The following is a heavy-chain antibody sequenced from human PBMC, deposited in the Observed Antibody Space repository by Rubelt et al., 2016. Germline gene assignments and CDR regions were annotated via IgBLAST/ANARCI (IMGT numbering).Heavy chain of an antibody. CDR1: GGSFSGYY. J-gene: IGHJ4*02. Sequence: QVQLQESGPGLVKPSETLSLTCAVYGGSFSGYYWSWIRQPPGKGLEWIGEINHSGSTNYNPSLKSRVTISVDTSKNQFSLKLSAVTAADTAVYYCARHQPTDYFDYWGQGTLVTVSS. CDR2: INHSGST. V-gene: IGHV4-34*01. CDR3: ARHQPTDYFDY.